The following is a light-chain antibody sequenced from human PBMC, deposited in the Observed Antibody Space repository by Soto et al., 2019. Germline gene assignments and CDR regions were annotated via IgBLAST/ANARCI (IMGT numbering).Light chain of an antibody. V-gene: IGKV3-20*01. CDR3: QQYGSSPDT. CDR2: GAS. CDR1: QSVSSSY. J-gene: IGKJ2*01. Sequence: EIGLTQSRGTLSLSPGERATRSCRASQSVSSSYLAWYQQKPGQAPRLLIYGASSRATGIPDRFSGSGSGTDFTLTISRLEPEDFAVYYCQQYGSSPDTFGQGTKLEIK.